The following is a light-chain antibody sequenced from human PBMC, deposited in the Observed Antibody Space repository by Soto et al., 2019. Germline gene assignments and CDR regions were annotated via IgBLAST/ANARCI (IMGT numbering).Light chain of an antibody. CDR2: WAS. CDR1: QSVLYRSNNNTY. Sequence: VMTQSPDSLAVSLGERATINCKSSQSVLYRSNNNTYLAWYQQKPGQPPRLLIYWASTRESGVPDRFSGGGSGTDYTLTISSLQAEDVAFYFCHQYYSSPWTFGQGTKVEVK. J-gene: IGKJ1*01. V-gene: IGKV4-1*01. CDR3: HQYYSSPWT.